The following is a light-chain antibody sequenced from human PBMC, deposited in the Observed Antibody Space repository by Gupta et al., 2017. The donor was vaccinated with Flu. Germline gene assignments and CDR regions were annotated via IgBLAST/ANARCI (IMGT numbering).Light chain of an antibody. V-gene: IGLV1-51*01. CDR1: SSNIGNNY. CDR3: GTWDSSLSALV. J-gene: IGLJ2*01. CDR2: DND. Sequence: QSVLTQPPSVPAAPGQKGTISCSGSSSNIGNNYVSWYQQLPGTAPKLLIYDNDKRPSGIPDRFSGSKSGTSATLGITGLQTGDEADYYCGTWDSSLSALVFGGGTKLTVL.